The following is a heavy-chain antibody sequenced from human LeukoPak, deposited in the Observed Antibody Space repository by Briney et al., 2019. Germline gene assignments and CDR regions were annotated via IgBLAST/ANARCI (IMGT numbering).Heavy chain of an antibody. Sequence: GGSLRLSCAASGFTFSDYYMSWIRQAPGEGLEWVSYISSSGSYTNADSVKGRFTISRDNAKNSVYPQMNSLRAEDTAVYYCARGYSGYVGDYWGQGTLVAVSS. J-gene: IGHJ4*02. CDR2: ISSSGSYT. CDR3: ARGYSGYVGDY. V-gene: IGHV3-11*06. CDR1: GFTFSDYY. D-gene: IGHD5-12*01.